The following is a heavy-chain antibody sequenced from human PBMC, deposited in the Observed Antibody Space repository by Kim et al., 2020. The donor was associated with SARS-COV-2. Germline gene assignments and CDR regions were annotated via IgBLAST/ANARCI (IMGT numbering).Heavy chain of an antibody. D-gene: IGHD6-19*01. J-gene: IGHJ4*02. V-gene: IGHV1-18*01. CDR3: ARGRYSSGWYFY. Sequence: NYAQKVQGRVTMTTDTSRSTAYMELRSLRSDDTAVYYCARGRYSSGWYFYWGQGTLVTVSS.